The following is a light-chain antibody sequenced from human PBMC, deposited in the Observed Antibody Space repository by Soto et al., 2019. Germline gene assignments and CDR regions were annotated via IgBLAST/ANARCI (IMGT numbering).Light chain of an antibody. CDR3: QQYYSFPYT. J-gene: IGKJ2*01. CDR1: QSISSW. Sequence: DIQMTQSPSTLSASVGDRVTITCRASQSISSWLAWYQQKPGKAPKLLIYKASTLKSGVPSRFSGSGSGTEFTLTISSLQPDDFATYYCQQYYSFPYTFGRGTKVDIK. CDR2: KAS. V-gene: IGKV1-5*03.